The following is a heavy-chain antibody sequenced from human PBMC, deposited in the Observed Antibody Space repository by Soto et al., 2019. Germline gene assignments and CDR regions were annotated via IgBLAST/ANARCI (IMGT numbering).Heavy chain of an antibody. V-gene: IGHV3-30*18. J-gene: IGHJ4*02. CDR1: GFTFSSYG. D-gene: IGHD3-10*01. Sequence: QVQLVESGGGVVQPGRSLRLSCAASGFTFSSYGMHWARQAPGKGLEWVAVISYDGSNKYYADSVKGRFTISRDNSKNTLYLQMNSLRAEDTAVYYCAKERGMITMVRGVISPFRYWGQGTLVTVSS. CDR2: ISYDGSNK. CDR3: AKERGMITMVRGVISPFRY.